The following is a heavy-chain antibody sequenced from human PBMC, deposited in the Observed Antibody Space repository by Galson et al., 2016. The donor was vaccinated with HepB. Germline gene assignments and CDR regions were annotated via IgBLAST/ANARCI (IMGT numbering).Heavy chain of an antibody. Sequence: SVKVSCKASGGNFKVYAISWVRQAPGLGLEWMGGIIPIIRTPNYAQKFHARVTITADESTNTTYMALSNLKSEDTAIYYCASQGAECTPTNCYPHWGRGTLVTVSS. CDR2: IIPIIRTP. V-gene: IGHV1-69*13. D-gene: IGHD3-16*02. J-gene: IGHJ4*02. CDR3: ASQGAECTPTNCYPH. CDR1: GGNFKVYA.